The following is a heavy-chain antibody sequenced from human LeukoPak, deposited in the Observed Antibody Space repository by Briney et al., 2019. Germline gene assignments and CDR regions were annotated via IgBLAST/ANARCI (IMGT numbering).Heavy chain of an antibody. CDR1: GGSISSYY. Sequence: SETLSLTCTVSGGSISSYYWSWIRQPPGKGLEWIGYMYNSGITNYNPSLKSRVTISVDTSKNQFSLKLSSVTAADTAVYYCARNMGLFDYWGQGTLVTVSS. J-gene: IGHJ4*02. V-gene: IGHV4-4*08. D-gene: IGHD2/OR15-2a*01. CDR2: MYNSGIT. CDR3: ARNMGLFDY.